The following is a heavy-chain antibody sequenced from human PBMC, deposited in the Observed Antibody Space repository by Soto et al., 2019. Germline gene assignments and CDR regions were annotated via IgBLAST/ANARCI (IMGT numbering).Heavy chain of an antibody. J-gene: IGHJ4*02. Sequence: PSETLSLTCTVSGGSISSSSYYWGWIRQPPGKGLEWIGSIYYSGSTNYNPSLKSRVTISVDTTKNQFSLKLSSVTAADTAVYYCARHGYCSGGSCPHYFDYWGQGTLVTV. CDR3: ARHGYCSGGSCPHYFDY. D-gene: IGHD2-15*01. V-gene: IGHV4-39*01. CDR2: IYYSGST. CDR1: GGSISSSSYY.